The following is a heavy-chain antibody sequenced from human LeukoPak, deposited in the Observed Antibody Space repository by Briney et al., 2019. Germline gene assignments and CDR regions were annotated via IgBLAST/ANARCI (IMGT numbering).Heavy chain of an antibody. CDR3: ARGAVPAAIPLEFDP. Sequence: SETLSLTCTVSGGSISSYYWSWIRQPPGKGLEWIGYIYYSGSTNYNPSLKSRVTISVDTSKNQFSLKLSSVTAADTAVYCCARGAVPAAIPLEFDPWGQGTLVTVSS. CDR2: IYYSGST. CDR1: GGSISSYY. J-gene: IGHJ5*02. V-gene: IGHV4-59*01. D-gene: IGHD2-2*02.